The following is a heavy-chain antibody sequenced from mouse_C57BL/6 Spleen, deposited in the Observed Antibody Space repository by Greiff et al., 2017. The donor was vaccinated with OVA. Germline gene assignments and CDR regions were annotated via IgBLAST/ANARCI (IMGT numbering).Heavy chain of an antibody. J-gene: IGHJ2*01. D-gene: IGHD4-1*01. V-gene: IGHV1-64*01. CDR1: GYTFTSYW. CDR3: ARMTGTSIPFDY. CDR2: IHPNSGST. Sequence: QVHVKQPGAELVKPGASVKLSCKASGYTFTSYWMHWVKQRPGQGLEWIGMIHPNSGSTNYNEKFKSKATLTVDKSSSTAYMQLSSLTSEDSAVYYCARMTGTSIPFDYWGQGTTLTVSS.